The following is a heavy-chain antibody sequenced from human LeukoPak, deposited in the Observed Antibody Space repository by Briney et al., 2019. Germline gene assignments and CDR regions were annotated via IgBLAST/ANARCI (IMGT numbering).Heavy chain of an antibody. Sequence: PGGSLRLFCAASGFTFSSYAMSWVRQAPGKGLEWVSGINGNGDSTYYADSVKGRFTISRDNSKNTLYLQMNSLRAEDTAVYYCANVRYKYGKDYWGQGTLVTVSS. D-gene: IGHD5-18*01. CDR3: ANVRYKYGKDY. V-gene: IGHV3-23*01. J-gene: IGHJ4*02. CDR2: INGNGDST. CDR1: GFTFSSYA.